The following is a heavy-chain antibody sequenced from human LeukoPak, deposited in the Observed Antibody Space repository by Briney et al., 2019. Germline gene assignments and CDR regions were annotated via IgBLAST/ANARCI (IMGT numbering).Heavy chain of an antibody. V-gene: IGHV1-18*01. CDR2: ISANNGET. J-gene: IGHJ5*02. D-gene: IGHD6-13*01. CDR3: ARASTRAAATGYDP. CDR1: GYIFTNYG. Sequence: ASVKVSCMASGYIFTNYGITWVRQAPAQGREWMPWISANNGETNFAQKFQGRVTMMTDSSTSTAYMKLRSLTSDDTAVYYCARASTRAAATGYDPWGQGSLVTVSS.